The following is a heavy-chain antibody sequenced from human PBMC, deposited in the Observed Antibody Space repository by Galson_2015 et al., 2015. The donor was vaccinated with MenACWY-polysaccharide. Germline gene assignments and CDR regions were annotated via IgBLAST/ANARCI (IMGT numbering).Heavy chain of an antibody. V-gene: IGHV3-74*01. CDR1: GFIFRSYW. Sequence: SLRLSCAASGFIFRSYWMHWVRQAPGKGLVLVSRMNIDGSRTTYAESLKGRFTTSRDNAKNTLFLQMNSLRAEDTAVYYCAREIVESGVYYFDYWGRGTLVTVSS. CDR3: AREIVESGVYYFDY. D-gene: IGHD2-15*01. CDR2: MNIDGSRT. J-gene: IGHJ4*02.